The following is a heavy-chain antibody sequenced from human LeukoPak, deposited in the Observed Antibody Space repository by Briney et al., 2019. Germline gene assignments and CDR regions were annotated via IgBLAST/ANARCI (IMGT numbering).Heavy chain of an antibody. CDR1: GGSISSYY. Sequence: SETLSLTCTVSGGSISSYYWSWIRQPPGKGLEWIGYIYYSGSTNYNPSLKSRVTISVDTSKNQFSLKLSSVTAADTAVYYCARQRGRTAMAYEYYYYGMDVWGQGTTVTVSS. CDR3: ARQRGRTAMAYEYYYYGMDV. D-gene: IGHD5-18*01. CDR2: IYYSGST. V-gene: IGHV4-59*08. J-gene: IGHJ6*02.